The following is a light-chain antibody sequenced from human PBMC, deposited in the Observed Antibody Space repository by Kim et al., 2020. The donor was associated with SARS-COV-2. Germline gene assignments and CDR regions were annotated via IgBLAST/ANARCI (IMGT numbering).Light chain of an antibody. J-gene: IGLJ2*01. V-gene: IGLV6-57*04. CDR2: EDD. CDR1: SGSIDDNY. Sequence: NFMLTQPHSVSESPGKTVTISCTRSSGSIDDNYVQWYQQRPGGVPTTVIYEDDQRPSGVSDRFSGSIDNSSNSASLTISGLRTEDEADYYCQSYNRDNVPFDGGTHLTVL. CDR3: QSYNRDNVP.